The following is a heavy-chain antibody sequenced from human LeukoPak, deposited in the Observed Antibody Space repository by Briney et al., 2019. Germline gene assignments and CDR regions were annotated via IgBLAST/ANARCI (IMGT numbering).Heavy chain of an antibody. D-gene: IGHD3-10*01. V-gene: IGHV5-51*01. CDR1: GYFFTTYW. CDR3: ARQRGASGTVNSFDP. Sequence: GESLKISCETSGYFFTTYWIGWVRQLPGTGLEWVGAIFPDDSDTIYSPSFQGQVTISADKSVRTAHLQWSSLKASDTAIYFCARQRGASGTVNSFDPWGQGTLVTLSS. CDR2: IFPDDSDT. J-gene: IGHJ5*02.